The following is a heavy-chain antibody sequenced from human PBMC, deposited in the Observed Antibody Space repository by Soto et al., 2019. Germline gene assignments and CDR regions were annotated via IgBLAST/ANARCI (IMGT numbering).Heavy chain of an antibody. J-gene: IGHJ6*03. CDR3: AKDLNQVVRYFDWLHYYYSYMDV. CDR2: ISWNSGSI. V-gene: IGHV3-9*01. Sequence: EVQLVESGGGLVQPGRSLRLSCAASGFTFDDYAMHWVRQAPGKGLEWVSGISWNSGSIGYADSVKGRFTISRDNAKNSLDLQMNSLRAEATALYYCAKDLNQVVRYFDWLHYYYSYMDVWGKGTTVTVSS. CDR1: GFTFDDYA. D-gene: IGHD3-9*01.